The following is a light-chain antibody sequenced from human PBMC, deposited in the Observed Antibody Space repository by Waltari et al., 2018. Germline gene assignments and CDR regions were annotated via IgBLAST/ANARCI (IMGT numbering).Light chain of an antibody. CDR3: ASWDDSHYV. CDR2: RNN. J-gene: IGLJ1*01. V-gene: IGLV1-47*01. Sequence: QSVLTQPPSASETPVQRVTIPRSGSNANLGSHHLYWYQQPPGTAPKLPIYRNNQRPSGVPDRFSASKSGTSASLAIDGLRSEDEAIYYCASWDDSHYVFGPGTQVTVL. CDR1: NANLGSHH.